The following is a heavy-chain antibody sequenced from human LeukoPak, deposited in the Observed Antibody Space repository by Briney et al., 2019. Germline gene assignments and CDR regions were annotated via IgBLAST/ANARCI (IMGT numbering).Heavy chain of an antibody. D-gene: IGHD3-3*01. CDR2: ISGSGGST. J-gene: IGHJ4*02. V-gene: IGHV3-23*01. Sequence: GGSLRLSCAASGFTFSSYAMSWVRQAPGKGLEWVSAISGSGGSTYYADSVKGRFTISRDNSKNTLYLQMNSLGAEDTAVYYCAKDRVIFGVVIGAGPSDYWGQGTLVTVSS. CDR3: AKDRVIFGVVIGAGPSDY. CDR1: GFTFSSYA.